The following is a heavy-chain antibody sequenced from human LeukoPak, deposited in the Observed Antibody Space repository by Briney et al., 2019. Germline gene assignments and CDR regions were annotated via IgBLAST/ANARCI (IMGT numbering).Heavy chain of an antibody. J-gene: IGHJ3*02. Sequence: SVKVSCKASGGTFSSYAISWVRQAPGQGLEWMGGIIPILGTANYAQKFQGRVTITADESTSTAYMELSSLRSEDTAVYYCAREYYYDSSGYLRHAFDIWGQGTMVTVSS. V-gene: IGHV1-69*01. CDR3: AREYYYDSSGYLRHAFDI. CDR2: IIPILGTA. CDR1: GGTFSSYA. D-gene: IGHD3-22*01.